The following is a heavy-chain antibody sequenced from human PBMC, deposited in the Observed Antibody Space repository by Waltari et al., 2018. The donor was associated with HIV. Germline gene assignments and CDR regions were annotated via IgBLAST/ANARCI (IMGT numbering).Heavy chain of an antibody. CDR3: ARALDYYESGSFPLWFFDV. J-gene: IGHJ2*01. CDR1: RGSITSGNYH. CDR2: VYTSGST. V-gene: IGHV4-61*02. Sequence: QVQLQESGPGMVKPSQTLALTCTVPRGSITSGNYHRSGIRQPAGKGLEWIGRVYTSGSTNYNPSLKNRVTISIDTSRNQFSLRLSSVAAADTAVYYCARALDYYESGSFPLWFFDVWGRGTLVTVSS. D-gene: IGHD3-10*01.